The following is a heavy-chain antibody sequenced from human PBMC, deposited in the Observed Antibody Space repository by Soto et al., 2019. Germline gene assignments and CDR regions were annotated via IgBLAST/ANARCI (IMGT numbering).Heavy chain of an antibody. J-gene: IGHJ6*02. CDR1: GFTFTSSA. CDR2: IVVGSGNT. V-gene: IGHV1-58*01. Sequence: SVKVSCKASGFTFTSSAVQWVRQARGQRLEWIGWIVVGSGNTNYAQKFQERVTITRDMSTSTAYMELSSLRSEDTAVYYCAAERAEDIVVVPAAYYYGMDVWGQGTTVTVSS. D-gene: IGHD2-2*01. CDR3: AAERAEDIVVVPAAYYYGMDV.